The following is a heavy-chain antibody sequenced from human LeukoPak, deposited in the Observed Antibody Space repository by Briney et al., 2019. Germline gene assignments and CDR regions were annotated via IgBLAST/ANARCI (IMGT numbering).Heavy chain of an antibody. CDR3: ARDKGYSGSYLDY. CDR1: GHTSTTYA. J-gene: IGHJ4*02. CDR2: INAGNGNI. V-gene: IGHV1-3*01. Sequence: ASVKVSCKASGHTSTTYAIHWVRQAPGQGLEWMGWINAGNGNIKYSQKLQGRVTITGDTSASTAYMELSSLRSEDTAVYYCARDKGYSGSYLDYWGQGTLVTVSS. D-gene: IGHD1-26*01.